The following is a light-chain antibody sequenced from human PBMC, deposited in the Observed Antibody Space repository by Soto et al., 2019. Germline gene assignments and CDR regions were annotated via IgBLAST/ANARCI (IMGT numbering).Light chain of an antibody. CDR3: MQALQTPIT. J-gene: IGKJ5*01. V-gene: IGKV2-28*01. CDR1: QSLVHSNGYNY. Sequence: DIVMTQSPLSLPFTPGEPASVSCRSSQSLVHSNGYNYLDWYLQKPGQSPQLLIYLGSNRASGVPDRFSGSGSGTDFTLKISRVEAEDVGVYYCMQALQTPITFGQGTRLEIK. CDR2: LGS.